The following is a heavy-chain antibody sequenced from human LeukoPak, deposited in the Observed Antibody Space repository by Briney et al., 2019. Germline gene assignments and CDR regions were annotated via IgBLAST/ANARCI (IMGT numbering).Heavy chain of an antibody. CDR3: AKYIPRMTTVAYYYYYGMDV. Sequence: PGGSLRLSCAASGFTLDGNAIHWVRHAPGKGLEWVSLISGDGGSTYYADSVKGRFTISRDNSKNSLYLQMNSLRTEDTALHYCAKYIPRMTTVAYYYYYGMDVGGQGTTVTVSS. D-gene: IGHD4-23*01. CDR1: GFTLDGNA. CDR2: ISGDGGST. V-gene: IGHV3-43*02. J-gene: IGHJ6*02.